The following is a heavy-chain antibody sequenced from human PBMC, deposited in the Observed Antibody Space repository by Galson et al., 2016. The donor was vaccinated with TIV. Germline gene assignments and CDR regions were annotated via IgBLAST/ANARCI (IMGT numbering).Heavy chain of an antibody. D-gene: IGHD5-24*01. CDR2: TYYRSEWNS. V-gene: IGHV6-1*01. CDR1: GDSVSSNSAA. Sequence: AISGDSVSSNSAAWNWIRQSPSRGLEWLGRTYYRSEWNSDYAVSVRSRMVIKADRSKNQFFLQLNSVTPEDTAVYFCARGRSGYNSTYYYYGMDVWGQGTTVSVSS. CDR3: ARGRSGYNSTYYYYGMDV. J-gene: IGHJ6*02.